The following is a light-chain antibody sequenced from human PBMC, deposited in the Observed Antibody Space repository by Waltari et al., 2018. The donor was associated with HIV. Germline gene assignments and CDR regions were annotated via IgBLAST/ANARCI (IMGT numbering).Light chain of an antibody. CDR1: QSISSR. V-gene: IGKV1-5*03. J-gene: IGKJ1*01. CDR2: KAS. Sequence: DIQMTQSPSTLSASVGDRVTITCRASQSISSRLAWYQQKPGKAPKLLIYKASSLDSGVPSRFSGSGSGTEFTLTISSLQPDDFATYYCQQYSTYPAFGQGTKVEIK. CDR3: QQYSTYPA.